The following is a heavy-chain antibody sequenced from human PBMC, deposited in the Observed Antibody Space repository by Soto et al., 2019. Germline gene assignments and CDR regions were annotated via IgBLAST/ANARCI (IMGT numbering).Heavy chain of an antibody. J-gene: IGHJ6*02. CDR1: GYTFTSHH. D-gene: IGHD6-6*01. CDR2: INPSGGST. Sequence: ASVKVSCKASGYTFTSHHMHWVRQAPGQGLEWMGIINPSGGSTSYAQKFQGRVTMTRDTSTSTVYMELSSLRSEDTAVYYCARDGQLVLYYYYGMDVWGQGTTVTVSS. V-gene: IGHV1-46*01. CDR3: ARDGQLVLYYYYGMDV.